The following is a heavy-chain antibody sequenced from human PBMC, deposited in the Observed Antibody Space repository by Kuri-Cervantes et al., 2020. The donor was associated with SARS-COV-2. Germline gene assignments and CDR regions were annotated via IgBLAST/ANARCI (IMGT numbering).Heavy chain of an antibody. CDR3: ARHEVLITFGGVIVSYFDY. V-gene: IGHV4-39*01. D-gene: IGHD3-16*02. J-gene: IGHJ4*02. CDR2: IYYSGGT. Sequence: SFSNYGMHWVRQPPGKGLEWIGSIYYSGGTYYNPSLKSRVTISVDTSKNQFSLKLSSVTAADTAVYYCARHEVLITFGGVIVSYFDYWGQGTLVTVSS. CDR1: SFSNYG.